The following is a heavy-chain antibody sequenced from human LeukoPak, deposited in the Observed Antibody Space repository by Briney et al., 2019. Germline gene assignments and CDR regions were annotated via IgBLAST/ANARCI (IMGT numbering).Heavy chain of an antibody. D-gene: IGHD2-15*01. CDR3: AKDGSRWWGVYYMDV. V-gene: IGHV3-30*18. CDR1: GFIFSSYG. J-gene: IGHJ6*03. Sequence: VGSLRLSCAASGFIFSSYGMHWVRQAPGKGLEWVAVISYDGSNKYYADSVKGRFTISRDNSKNTLYLQMNSLRAEDTAVYYCAKDGSRWWGVYYMDVWGKGTTVTVSS. CDR2: ISYDGSNK.